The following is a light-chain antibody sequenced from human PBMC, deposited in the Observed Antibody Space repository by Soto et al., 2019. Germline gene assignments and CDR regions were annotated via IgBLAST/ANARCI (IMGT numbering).Light chain of an antibody. Sequence: EIVLTQSPGTLSLSPGERATLSCRASESVSTSYLAWYQQKPGQAPRLPIYGASSRATGIPDRFSGSGSGADFALTISRLEPEDFAVYYCQQYGSVPLTFGGGTKVEIK. CDR2: GAS. V-gene: IGKV3-20*01. CDR1: ESVSTSY. J-gene: IGKJ4*01. CDR3: QQYGSVPLT.